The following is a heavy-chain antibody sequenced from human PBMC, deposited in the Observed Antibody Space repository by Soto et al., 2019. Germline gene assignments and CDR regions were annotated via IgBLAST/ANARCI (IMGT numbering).Heavy chain of an antibody. V-gene: IGHV3-23*01. CDR3: AKGSHGSMVNWSDP. CDR2: ISGSGGST. J-gene: IGHJ5*02. Sequence: PGGSLRLSCAASGFTFSSYAMSWVRQAPGKGLEWVSAISGSGGSTYYADSVKGRFTISRDNSKNTLYLQMNSLRAEDTAVYYCAKGSHGSMVNWSDPWGQGTLVTVSS. CDR1: GFTFSSYA. D-gene: IGHD3-10*01.